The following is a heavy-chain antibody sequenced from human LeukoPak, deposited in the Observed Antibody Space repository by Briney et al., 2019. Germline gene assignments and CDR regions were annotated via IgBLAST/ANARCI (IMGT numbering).Heavy chain of an antibody. CDR3: ATDPLSGAGMYYFDY. J-gene: IGHJ4*02. V-gene: IGHV1-24*01. D-gene: IGHD1-14*01. CDR1: GYTLTELS. CDR2: FDPEVGET. Sequence: ASVKVSCKVSGYTLTELSMHWVRQAPGKGLEWMGGFDPEVGETIYAQKFQGRVTMTEDISTDTAYMELSSLRSEDTAVYYCATDPLSGAGMYYFDYWGQGTLVTVSS.